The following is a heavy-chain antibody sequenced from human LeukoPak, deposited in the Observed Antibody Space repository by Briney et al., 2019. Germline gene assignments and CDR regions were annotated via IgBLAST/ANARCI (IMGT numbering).Heavy chain of an antibody. CDR3: ARESLERRFDD. D-gene: IGHD5-24*01. V-gene: IGHV6-1*01. CDR2: TQYRSECSF. J-gene: IGHJ4*02. Sequence: SQTLSLTCAISGDSVSTNTAAWNWIRPSPSRGLGWLVRTQYRSECSFDSALSMKGRITVNPDTSTNQFYLQRRSVTPEDTAVYYCARESLERRFDDWGQGILVTVSS. CDR1: GDSVSTNTAA.